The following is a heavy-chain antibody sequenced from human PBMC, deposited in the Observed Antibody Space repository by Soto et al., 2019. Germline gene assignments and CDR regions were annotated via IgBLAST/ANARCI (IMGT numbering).Heavy chain of an antibody. CDR1: GYTFTSYG. J-gene: IGHJ6*03. D-gene: IGHD2-15*01. CDR2: ISAYNGNT. V-gene: IGHV1-18*01. CDR3: ARVGYCSGGSCLTGHYYYYLDV. Sequence: ASVKVSFKASGYTFTSYGISWVRQAPGQGLEWMGWISAYNGNTNYAQKLQGRVTMTTDTSTSTAYMELRSLRSDDTAVYYCARVGYCSGGSCLTGHYYYYLDVRGKATTVTVSS.